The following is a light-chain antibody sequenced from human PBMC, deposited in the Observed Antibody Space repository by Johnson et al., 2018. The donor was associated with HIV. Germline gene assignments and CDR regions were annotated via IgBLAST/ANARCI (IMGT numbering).Light chain of an antibody. CDR3: GTWDSGLSAGGANYV. CDR2: DNN. CDR1: SSNIGNNY. V-gene: IGLV1-51*01. J-gene: IGLJ1*01. Sequence: QSILTQPPSVSAAPGQKVTISCSGSSSNIGNNYVSWYQQLPGTAPKLLIYDNNKRPSGIPDRFSGSKSGTSATLGITGLQTGDEADYYCGTWDSGLSAGGANYVFGTWTKVTVL.